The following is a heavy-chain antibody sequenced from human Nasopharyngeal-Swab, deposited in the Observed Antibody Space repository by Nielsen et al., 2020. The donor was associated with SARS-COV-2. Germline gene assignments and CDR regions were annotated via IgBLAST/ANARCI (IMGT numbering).Heavy chain of an antibody. D-gene: IGHD3-10*01. Sequence: WIRQPPGKGLQWVSSISPSGDSTYNADSVKGRFTLLRDTSVSTLYLQMNSLRAEDTAVYYCAKGRGSYYYYMDVWGKGTTVTVSS. CDR2: ISPSGDST. V-gene: IGHV3-23*01. J-gene: IGHJ6*03. CDR3: AKGRGSYYYYMDV.